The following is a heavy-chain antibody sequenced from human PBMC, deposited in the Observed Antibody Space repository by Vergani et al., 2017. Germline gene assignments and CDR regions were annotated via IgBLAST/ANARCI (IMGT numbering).Heavy chain of an antibody. CDR1: GFTFSSYS. V-gene: IGHV3-21*01. CDR3: ARDGSGSYGRYFQH. Sequence: EVQLLESGGGLVQPGGSLRLSCAASGFTFSSYSMNWVRQAPGKGLEWVSSISSSSSYIYYADSVKGRFTISRDNAKNSLYLQMNSLRAEDTAVYYCARDGSGSYGRYFQHWGQGTLVTVSS. CDR2: ISSSSSYI. D-gene: IGHD1-26*01. J-gene: IGHJ1*01.